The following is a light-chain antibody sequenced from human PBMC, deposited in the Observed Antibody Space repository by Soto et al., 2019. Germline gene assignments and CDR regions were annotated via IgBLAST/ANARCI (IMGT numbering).Light chain of an antibody. Sequence: EIVLTQSQATLSLSPLERIRLXWRASQSVSSYLVWYQQKPGQAPRLLIYGASSRATGIPDRFSGSGSGTDFTLTISRLEPEDFAVYYCQQYGSSPKTFGQGTKVDI. J-gene: IGKJ1*01. V-gene: IGKV3-20*01. CDR3: QQYGSSPKT. CDR2: GAS. CDR1: QSVSSY.